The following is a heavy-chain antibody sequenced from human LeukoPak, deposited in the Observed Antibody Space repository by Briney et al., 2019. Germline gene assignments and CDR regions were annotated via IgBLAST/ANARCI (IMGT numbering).Heavy chain of an antibody. D-gene: IGHD6-19*01. CDR1: GFTFSSYE. J-gene: IGHJ4*02. V-gene: IGHV3-48*03. Sequence: GGSLRLSGAASGFTFSSYEMNWVRQAPGKGLEWVSYISSSGSTIYYADSVKGRFTISRDNAKNSLYLQMNSLRAEDTAVYYCARGGGGQWLVYFDYWGQGTLVTVSS. CDR3: ARGGGGQWLVYFDY. CDR2: ISSSGSTI.